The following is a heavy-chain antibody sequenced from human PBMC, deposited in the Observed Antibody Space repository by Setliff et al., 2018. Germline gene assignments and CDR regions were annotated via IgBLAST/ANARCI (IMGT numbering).Heavy chain of an antibody. J-gene: IGHJ4*02. D-gene: IGHD1-20*01. CDR3: AKDRVNDGIWDFDY. CDR1: GFTFRDYS. Sequence: PGGSLRLSCATSGFTFRDYSMVWVRQVPGKGLEWVAGVIQVGSGVYADSVKGRFRISRDNSRNTVFLQMNNLRVEDTATYYCAKDRVNDGIWDFDYWGPGILVTVSS. CDR2: VIQVGSG. V-gene: IGHV3-23*01.